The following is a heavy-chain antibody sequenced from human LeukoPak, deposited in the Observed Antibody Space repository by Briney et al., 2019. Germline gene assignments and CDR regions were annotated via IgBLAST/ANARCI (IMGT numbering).Heavy chain of an antibody. V-gene: IGHV3-21*01. CDR2: ISSSSSYI. CDR3: ARAPYGDNGYAAEVADY. CDR1: GFTFSSYT. J-gene: IGHJ4*02. D-gene: IGHD4/OR15-4a*01. Sequence: GGSLRLSCAASGFTFSSYTMNWVRRAPGKGLEWVSSISSSSSYIYYADSVKGRFTISRDNAKNSLYLQMNSLRAEDMAVYYCARAPYGDNGYAAEVADYWGQGTLVTVSS.